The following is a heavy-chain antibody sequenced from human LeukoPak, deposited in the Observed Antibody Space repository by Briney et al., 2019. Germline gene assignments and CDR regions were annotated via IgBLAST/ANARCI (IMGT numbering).Heavy chain of an antibody. D-gene: IGHD3-10*01. V-gene: IGHV4-39*01. Sequence: SETLSLTCTVSGGSISSGSYYWGWIRQPPGKGLEWIGYIFYSGRTYYKPSLKSRVTTSVDTSKNQFSLKLNSVTAADTAVYYCARRGVYGSGSYFGYWGQGTLVTVSS. CDR1: GGSISSGSYY. J-gene: IGHJ4*02. CDR3: ARRGVYGSGSYFGY. CDR2: IFYSGRT.